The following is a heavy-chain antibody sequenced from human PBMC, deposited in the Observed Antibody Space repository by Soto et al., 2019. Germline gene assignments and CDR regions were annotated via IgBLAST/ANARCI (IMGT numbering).Heavy chain of an antibody. V-gene: IGHV5-10-1*01. CDR1: GYSFTSYW. J-gene: IGHJ6*02. CDR3: ARRGAAAGTYYYYGMEV. CDR2: FNSSDSYT. D-gene: IGHD6-13*01. Sequence: PGESLKIFCKGSGYSFTSYWISWVRQMPGKGLEWMGRFNSSDSYTNYSPSFQGHVTISAGKSISTAYFQWRSLKASDTATYSWARRGAAAGTYYYYGMEVWPQGTTVTVS.